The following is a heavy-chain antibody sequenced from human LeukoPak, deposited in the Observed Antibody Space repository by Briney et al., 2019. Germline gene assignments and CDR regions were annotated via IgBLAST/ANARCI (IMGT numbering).Heavy chain of an antibody. J-gene: IGHJ4*02. Sequence: PSETLSLTCTVAGGYISSSNYYWGWIRQPPGKGLEWIGNIFYSGSTHYNPSLKSRVTISVDTSKNQFSLKLNSVTAADTAVYHCAGLVVGTATIDFWGQGILVTVSS. V-gene: IGHV4-39*01. D-gene: IGHD2-21*02. CDR1: GGYISSSNYY. CDR2: IFYSGST. CDR3: AGLVVGTATIDF.